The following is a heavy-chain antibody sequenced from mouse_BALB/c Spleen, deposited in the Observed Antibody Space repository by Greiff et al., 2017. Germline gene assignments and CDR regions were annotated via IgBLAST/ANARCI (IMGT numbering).Heavy chain of an antibody. Sequence: EVKLQESGPGLVKPSQSLSLTCTVTGYSITSDYAWNWIRQFPGNKLEWMGYISYSGSTSYNPSLKSRISITRDTSKNQFFLQLNSVTTEDTATYYCARIYYGNYPDWYFDVWGAGTTVTVSS. CDR3: ARIYYGNYPDWYFDV. CDR2: ISYSGST. CDR1: GYSITSDYA. J-gene: IGHJ1*01. V-gene: IGHV3-2*02. D-gene: IGHD2-1*01.